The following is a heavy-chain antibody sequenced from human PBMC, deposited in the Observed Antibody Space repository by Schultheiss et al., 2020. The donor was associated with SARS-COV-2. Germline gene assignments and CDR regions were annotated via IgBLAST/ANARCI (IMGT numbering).Heavy chain of an antibody. CDR3: ARGPHTAMVHDAFDF. V-gene: IGHV3-53*01. CDR2: IYSDGTT. Sequence: GGSLRLSCAASGFTFSSYAMSWVRQAPGKGLEWVSVIYSDGTTHYADSVKGRFTISRDNSKNTLYFQMNRLRGEDTAVYYCARGPHTAMVHDAFDFWGQGTMVTVSS. CDR1: GFTFSSYA. D-gene: IGHD5-18*01. J-gene: IGHJ3*01.